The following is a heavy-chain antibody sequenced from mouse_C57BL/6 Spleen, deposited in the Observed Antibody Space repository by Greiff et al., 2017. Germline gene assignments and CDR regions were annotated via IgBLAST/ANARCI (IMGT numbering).Heavy chain of an antibody. D-gene: IGHD1-1*01. CDR2: ISYNGSN. Sequence: EVQLQQSGPGLAKPSQSLSLSCSVTGYSITSGYYWYWHRQFPGNQLEWMGYISYNGSNTYNPSLKNRNSITRDTSMNLFFLKLNSETTEDTATYNCARKDYGSCYFDYWGQGTTLTVSS. CDR3: ARKDYGSCYFDY. V-gene: IGHV3-6*01. CDR1: GYSITSGYY. J-gene: IGHJ2*01.